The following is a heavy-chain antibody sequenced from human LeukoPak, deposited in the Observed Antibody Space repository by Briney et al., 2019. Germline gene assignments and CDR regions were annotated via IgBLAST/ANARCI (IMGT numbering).Heavy chain of an antibody. V-gene: IGHV1-46*01. CDR3: ARDTNEYSGSYSGRYYYYMDV. J-gene: IGHJ6*03. D-gene: IGHD1-26*01. Sequence: ASVKVSCKASGYTFTSYGISWVRQAPGQGLEWMGIINPSGGSTSYAQKFQGRVTMTRDMSTSTVYMELSSLRSEETAVYYCARDTNEYSGSYSGRYYYYMDVWGKGTTVTVSS. CDR1: GYTFTSYG. CDR2: INPSGGST.